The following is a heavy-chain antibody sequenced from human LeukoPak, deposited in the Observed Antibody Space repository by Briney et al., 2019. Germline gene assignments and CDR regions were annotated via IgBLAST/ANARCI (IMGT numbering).Heavy chain of an antibody. Sequence: ASVKVSCKASGYTFTGYYMHWVRQAPGQGLEWMGGIIPIFGTANYAQKFQGRVTITADESTSTAYMELSSLRSEDTAVYYCARDRSSGYYYGYWGQGTLVTVSS. J-gene: IGHJ4*02. D-gene: IGHD3-22*01. CDR2: IIPIFGTA. V-gene: IGHV1-69*13. CDR3: ARDRSSGYYYGY. CDR1: GYTFTGYY.